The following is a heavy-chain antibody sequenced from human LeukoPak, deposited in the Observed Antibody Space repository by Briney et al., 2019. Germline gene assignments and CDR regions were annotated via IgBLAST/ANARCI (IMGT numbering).Heavy chain of an antibody. CDR2: IIPIFGTA. CDR3: ARGRGGTNWFDP. CDR1: GGTFSSYA. V-gene: IGHV1-69*13. Sequence: GASVKVSCKASGGTFSSYAISWVRQAPGQGLEWMGGIIPIFGTANYAQKFRGRVTITADESTSTAYMELSSLRSEDTAVYYCARGRGGTNWFDPWGQGTLVTVSS. J-gene: IGHJ5*02. D-gene: IGHD4-23*01.